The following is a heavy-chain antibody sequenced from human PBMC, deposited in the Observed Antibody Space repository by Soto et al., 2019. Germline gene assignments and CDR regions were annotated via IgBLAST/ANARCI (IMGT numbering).Heavy chain of an antibody. CDR3: ARHQYSSSWLYYFDY. CDR1: GGSISSYY. Sequence: SETLSLTCTVSGGSISSYYWSWIRQPPGKGLEWIGYIYYSGSTNYNPSLKSRVTISVDTSKNQFSLKLSSVTAADTAVYYCARHQYSSSWLYYFDYWGQGTLVTVSS. CDR2: IYYSGST. J-gene: IGHJ4*02. V-gene: IGHV4-59*08. D-gene: IGHD6-13*01.